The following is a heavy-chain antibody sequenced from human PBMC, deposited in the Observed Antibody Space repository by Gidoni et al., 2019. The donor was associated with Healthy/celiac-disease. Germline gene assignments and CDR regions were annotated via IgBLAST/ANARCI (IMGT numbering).Heavy chain of an antibody. CDR3: ARERVPEGGDHFDY. CDR1: GFTFSSYS. Sequence: EVQLVESGGGLVQPGGSLRLSCAASGFTFSSYSMNWVRQAPGKGLEWVSYISSSSSTIYYADSVKGQFTISRENAKNSLYLQMNSLRDEDTAVYYCARERVPEGGDHFDYWGQGTLVTVSS. V-gene: IGHV3-48*02. CDR2: ISSSSSTI. D-gene: IGHD2-21*01. J-gene: IGHJ4*02.